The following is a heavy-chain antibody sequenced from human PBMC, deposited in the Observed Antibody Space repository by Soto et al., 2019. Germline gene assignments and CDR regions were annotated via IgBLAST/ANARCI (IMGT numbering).Heavy chain of an antibody. CDR1: GFTVSSNY. Sequence: VQLVESGGGVVQPGRSLRLSCAASGFTVSSNYMSWVRQAPGKGLERVSIIYSGGTTYYADSVKGRFTISRDNSKNTLYLQMNSLRAEDTAVYYCARAGISQAAAGSLDCCPIDSWGQGTLVTVSS. CDR2: IYSGGTT. CDR3: ARAGISQAAAGSLDCCPIDS. J-gene: IGHJ4*02. D-gene: IGHD6-13*01. V-gene: IGHV3-66*01.